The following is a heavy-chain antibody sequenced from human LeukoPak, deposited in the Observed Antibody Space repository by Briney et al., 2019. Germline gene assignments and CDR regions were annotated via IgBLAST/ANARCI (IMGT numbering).Heavy chain of an antibody. D-gene: IGHD1-26*01. CDR3: ASPRYSGSYYGFDY. J-gene: IGHJ4*02. CDR2: IYSGGST. Sequence: GGSLRLSCAASGFTVSSNYMSWVRQAPGKGLEWVSVIYSGGSTYYADSVKGRFTISRDNSKNTLYLQMNSLRAEDTAVYYCASPRYSGSYYGFDYWRQGTLVTVSS. CDR1: GFTVSSNY. V-gene: IGHV3-53*01.